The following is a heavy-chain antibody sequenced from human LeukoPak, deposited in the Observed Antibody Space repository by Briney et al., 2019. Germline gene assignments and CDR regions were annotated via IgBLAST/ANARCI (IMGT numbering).Heavy chain of an antibody. Sequence: GGSLRLSCAASGFTFSSYAMHWVRQAPGKGLEWVAVISYDGSNKYYADSVKGRFTMSRDNAKKSLYLQMNSLRAEDTAVYYCAREGTNWDFDYWGQGTLVTVSS. CDR3: AREGTNWDFDY. D-gene: IGHD7-27*01. CDR2: ISYDGSNK. V-gene: IGHV3-30-3*01. CDR1: GFTFSSYA. J-gene: IGHJ4*02.